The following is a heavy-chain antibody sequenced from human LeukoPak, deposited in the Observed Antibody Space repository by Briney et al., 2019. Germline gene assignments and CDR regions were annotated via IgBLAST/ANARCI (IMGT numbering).Heavy chain of an antibody. CDR3: ASTKPAYSSGWRRNYYYYMDV. CDR1: GRSFSGYY. J-gene: IGHJ6*03. V-gene: IGHV4-34*01. CDR2: IHHSGST. Sequence: PSETLSLTCAVCGRSFSGYYGSWIRHPPGKGLEGIGEIHHSGSTTDNTSLKSRVNISVDTSKNQVSLKLSSVTAEDTAVYYCASTKPAYSSGWRRNYYYYMDVWGKGTTVTVSS. D-gene: IGHD6-19*01.